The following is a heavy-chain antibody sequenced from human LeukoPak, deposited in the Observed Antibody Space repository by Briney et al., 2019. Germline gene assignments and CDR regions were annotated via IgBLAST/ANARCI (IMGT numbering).Heavy chain of an antibody. CDR1: GGSFSGYY. CDR3: ARDLTGPTVAATHKAAFDI. J-gene: IGHJ3*02. V-gene: IGHV4-34*01. Sequence: SETLSLTCAVYGGSFSGYYWSWIRQPPGKGLEWIGEINHSGSTNYNPSLKSRVTISVDTSKNQFSLKLSSVTAADTAVYYCARDLTGPTVAATHKAAFDIWGQGTMVTVSS. D-gene: IGHD2-15*01. CDR2: INHSGST.